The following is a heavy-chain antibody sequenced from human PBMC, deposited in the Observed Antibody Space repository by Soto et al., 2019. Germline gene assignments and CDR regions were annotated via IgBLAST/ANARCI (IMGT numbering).Heavy chain of an antibody. J-gene: IGHJ3*02. CDR3: ARWTDIVVVPAATYAFDI. Sequence: QVQLVQSGAEVKKPGSSVKVSCKASGGTFSSYAISWVRQAPGQGLEWMGGIIPIFGTANYAQKFQGRVTITADESTRAAYMELSSLISEDTAVYYCARWTDIVVVPAATYAFDIWGQGTMVTVSS. D-gene: IGHD2-2*01. V-gene: IGHV1-69*01. CDR1: GGTFSSYA. CDR2: IIPIFGTA.